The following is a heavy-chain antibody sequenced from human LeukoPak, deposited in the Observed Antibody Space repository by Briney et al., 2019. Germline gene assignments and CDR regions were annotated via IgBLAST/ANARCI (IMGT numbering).Heavy chain of an antibody. D-gene: IGHD2-2*02. CDR2: INHSGST. CDR3: ARLIPYRPVDY. V-gene: IGHV4-34*01. CDR1: GGSFSGYY. Sequence: SEALSLTCAVYGGSFSGYYWSWIRQPPGKGLEWIGEINHSGSTNYNPSLKSRVTISVDTSKNQFSLKLSSVTAADTAVYYCARLIPYRPVDYWGQGTLVTVSS. J-gene: IGHJ4*02.